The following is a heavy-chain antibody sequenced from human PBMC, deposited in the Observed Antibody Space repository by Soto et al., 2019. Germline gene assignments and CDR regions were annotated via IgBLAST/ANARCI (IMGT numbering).Heavy chain of an antibody. V-gene: IGHV3-74*01. CDR2: INTVGRTT. Sequence: EVQLVESGGGLVQPGGSRGLSGAASGFTFGNNGMHGVRQAPGRGRGWVSHINTVGRTTTYADSVKGRFTISRDNAKKTLYLQMTSLRAEDTAVYYCTRGGGGSLDYWGQGTLVTVSS. J-gene: IGHJ4*02. CDR1: GFTFGNNG. D-gene: IGHD1-26*01. CDR3: TRGGGGSLDY.